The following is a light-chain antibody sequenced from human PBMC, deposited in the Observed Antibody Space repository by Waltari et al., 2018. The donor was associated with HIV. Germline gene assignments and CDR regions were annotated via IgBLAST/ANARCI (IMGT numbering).Light chain of an antibody. CDR3: VAWDDTLSALF. Sequence: QSVLTQPPAASGTPGQRVTIPCSGSRSNIGSNYVSWYQQFPGTAPKLLIYRNNYRPSGVPDRISGSKSGTAAYLAISGLRSEDEADYYCVAWDDTLSALFFGGGTKLTVL. CDR1: RSNIGSNY. V-gene: IGLV1-47*01. J-gene: IGLJ2*01. CDR2: RNN.